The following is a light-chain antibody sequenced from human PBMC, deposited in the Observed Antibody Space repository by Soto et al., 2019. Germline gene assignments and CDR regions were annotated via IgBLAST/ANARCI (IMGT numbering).Light chain of an antibody. CDR3: QQRSNWPLT. CDR2: DAS. CDR1: QSVSSY. J-gene: IGKJ4*01. Sequence: EIVLTQSPATLSLSPGERATLSCRASQSVSSYLAWYQQKPGQAPRPLIYDASNRATGIPARFSGSWSGTDFTLTISCLEPEDFAAYYCQQRSNWPLTFGGGTKVEIK. V-gene: IGKV3-11*01.